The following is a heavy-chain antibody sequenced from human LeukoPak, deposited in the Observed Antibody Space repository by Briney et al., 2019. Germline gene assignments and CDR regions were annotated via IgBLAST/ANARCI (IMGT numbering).Heavy chain of an antibody. J-gene: IGHJ6*03. Sequence: GGSLRLSCATSGFFVSNNYLTWVRQAPGKGLEWVAVIYSAGSTYYADSVQGRLTISRDNLRNTLFLQMRSLRVEDTAIYYCARVVVETLAMDVWGRGTPVTISS. CDR2: IYSAGST. V-gene: IGHV3-66*01. CDR3: ARVVVETLAMDV. D-gene: IGHD2-21*01. CDR1: GFFVSNNY.